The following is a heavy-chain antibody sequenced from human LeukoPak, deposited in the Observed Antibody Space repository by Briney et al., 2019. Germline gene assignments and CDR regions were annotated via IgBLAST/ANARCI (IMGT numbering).Heavy chain of an antibody. CDR1: GGSISSSSYY. CDR3: ARADTANAFSGAGFDY. D-gene: IGHD5-18*01. CDR2: IYYSGST. V-gene: IGHV4-39*07. Sequence: SETLSLTCTVSGGSISSSSYYWGWIRQPPGKGLEWIGSIYYSGSTYYNPSLKSRVTISVDTSKNQFSLKLTSVTAADTAVYYCARADTANAFSGAGFDYWGQGTLVTVSS. J-gene: IGHJ4*02.